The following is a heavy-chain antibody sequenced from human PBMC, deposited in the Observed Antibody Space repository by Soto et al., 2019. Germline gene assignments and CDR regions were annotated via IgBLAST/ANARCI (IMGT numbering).Heavy chain of an antibody. D-gene: IGHD6-13*01. CDR1: GFTFSSYG. CDR2: ISGSGCST. V-gene: IGHV3-23*01. Sequence: PGGSLRLSCAASGFTFSSYGMSWVRQAAGKGLEWESGISGSGCSTYFADSVKGRFTISRDHPQNTLYLQMNSLRAEDTAVDYCAKGEHGSSRSQNDYGGQGSLVTGSS. CDR3: AKGEHGSSRSQNDY. J-gene: IGHJ4*02.